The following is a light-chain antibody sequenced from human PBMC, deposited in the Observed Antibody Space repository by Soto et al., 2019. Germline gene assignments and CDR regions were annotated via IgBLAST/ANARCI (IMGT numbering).Light chain of an antibody. CDR3: QQYGSSPFT. V-gene: IGKV3-20*01. CDR2: GAS. Sequence: EIVLTQSPGTLPLSPGERATLSCRASQSVSSSYLAWYQQKPGQAPRLLIYGASSRATGIPDRFSGSGSGTDFTLTISRLEPEDFAVYYCQQYGSSPFTFGPGTKWISN. CDR1: QSVSSSY. J-gene: IGKJ3*01.